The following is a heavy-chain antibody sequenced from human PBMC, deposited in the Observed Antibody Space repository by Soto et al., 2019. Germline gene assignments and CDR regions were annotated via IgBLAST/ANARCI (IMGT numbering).Heavy chain of an antibody. CDR3: ARGPAGDKDDF. Sequence: QVQLQESGPGLVKPSQTLSLTCTVSGGSISSGGYTWSWIRQSPDKGLEWIGHIYNGGSTYNNPSLNSQFTISVDTSKSQFSLNLNSVRVADTAVYYCARGPAGDKDDFWGQGTLVTVSS. V-gene: IGHV4-30-4*01. CDR2: IYNGGST. CDR1: GGSISSGGYT. D-gene: IGHD7-27*01. J-gene: IGHJ4*02.